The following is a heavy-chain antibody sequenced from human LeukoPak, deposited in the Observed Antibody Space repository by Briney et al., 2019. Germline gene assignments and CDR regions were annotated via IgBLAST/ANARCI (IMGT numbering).Heavy chain of an antibody. CDR3: ASHDSGSYSSFDY. Sequence: SETLSLTCAVYGGSFSGYYWSWIRQPPGKGLEWIGEINHSGGTNYNPSLKSRVTISVDTSKNQFSLKLSSVTAADTAVYYCASHDSGSYSSFDYWGQGTLVTVSS. CDR1: GGSFSGYY. D-gene: IGHD1-26*01. CDR2: INHSGGT. J-gene: IGHJ4*02. V-gene: IGHV4-34*01.